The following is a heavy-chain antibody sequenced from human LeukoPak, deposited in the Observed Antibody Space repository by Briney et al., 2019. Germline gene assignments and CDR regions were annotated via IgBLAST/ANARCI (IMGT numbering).Heavy chain of an antibody. V-gene: IGHV4-34*01. CDR3: ARGQPVRITMIVVKNWLDP. J-gene: IGHJ5*02. Sequence: SETLSLTCAGYGGSFSGYYWSWIRQPPGKGLEWIGEINHSGSTNYNPSLKSRVTISVDTSKNQFSLKLSSVTAADTAVYYCARGQPVRITMIVVKNWLDPWGQGTLVTVSS. CDR1: GGSFSGYY. CDR2: INHSGST. D-gene: IGHD3-22*01.